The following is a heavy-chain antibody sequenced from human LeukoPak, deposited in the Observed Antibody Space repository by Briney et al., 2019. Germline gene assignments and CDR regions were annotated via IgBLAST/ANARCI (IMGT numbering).Heavy chain of an antibody. D-gene: IGHD4-17*01. V-gene: IGHV4-34*01. CDR2: INHSGST. Sequence: KSSETLSLTCAVYGGSFSGYYWSWIRQPPGKGLEWIGEINHSGSTNYNPSLKSRVTISVDTSKNQFSLKLSSVTAADTAVYYCARVHHYATVTNRPFDYWGQGTLVTVSS. CDR1: GGSFSGYY. J-gene: IGHJ4*02. CDR3: ARVHHYATVTNRPFDY.